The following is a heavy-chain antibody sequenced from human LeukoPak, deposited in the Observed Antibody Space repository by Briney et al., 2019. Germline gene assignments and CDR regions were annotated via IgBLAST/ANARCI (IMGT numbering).Heavy chain of an antibody. D-gene: IGHD3-10*01. V-gene: IGHV1-69*05. CDR1: GGTFSSYA. CDR2: IIPIFGTA. Sequence: SVKVSCKASGGTFSSYAISWVRQAPGQGLEWMGGIIPIFGTANYAQKFQGRVTITTDESTSTAYMELSSLRSEDTAVYYCARARSITMVRGAYFDYWGQGTLVTVSS. J-gene: IGHJ4*02. CDR3: ARARSITMVRGAYFDY.